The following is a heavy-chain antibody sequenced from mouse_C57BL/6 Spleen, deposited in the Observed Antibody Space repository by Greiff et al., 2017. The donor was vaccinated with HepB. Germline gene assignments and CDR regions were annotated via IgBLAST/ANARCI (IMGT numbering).Heavy chain of an antibody. D-gene: IGHD2-4*01. V-gene: IGHV1-69*01. J-gene: IGHJ4*01. CDR1: GYTFTSYW. Sequence: VQLQQSGAELVMPGASVKLSCKASGYTFTSYWMHWVKQRPGQGLEWIGEIDPSDSYTNYNQKFKGKSTLTVDKSSSTAYMQLSSLTSEDSAVYYCARAMIRGDAMDYWGQGTSVTVSS. CDR3: ARAMIRGDAMDY. CDR2: IDPSDSYT.